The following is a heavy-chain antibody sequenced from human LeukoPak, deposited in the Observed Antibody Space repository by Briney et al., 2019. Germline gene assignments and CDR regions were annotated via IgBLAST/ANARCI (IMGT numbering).Heavy chain of an antibody. J-gene: IGHJ6*02. Sequence: GGSLRLSCAASGFTFSSYWMHWVRQAPGKGLVWVSRINSDGSSTSYADSVKGRFTISRDNAKNTLYLQMNSLRAEDTAVYYCARDRIAAAGGKYYYYGMDVWGQGTTVTVSS. V-gene: IGHV3-74*01. CDR1: GFTFSSYW. CDR3: ARDRIAAAGGKYYYYGMDV. D-gene: IGHD6-13*01. CDR2: INSDGSST.